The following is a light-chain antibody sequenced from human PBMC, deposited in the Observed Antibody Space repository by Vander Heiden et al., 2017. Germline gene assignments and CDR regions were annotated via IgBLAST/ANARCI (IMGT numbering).Light chain of an antibody. J-gene: IGLJ1*01. CDR3: SSYTSSSTDV. CDR1: SSDVGCYNY. V-gene: IGLV2-14*03. Sequence: SALPQSASESRCPGQSLTISCTGTSSDVGCYNYVSWYQQHPGKAPKLMIYDGSNRPSGVSNRFSGSKSGNTASLTSSGLHAEDEADYYCSSYTSSSTDVFGTGTKVTVL. CDR2: DGS.